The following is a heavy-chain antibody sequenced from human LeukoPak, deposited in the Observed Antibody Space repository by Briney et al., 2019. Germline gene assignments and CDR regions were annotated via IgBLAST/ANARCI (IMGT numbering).Heavy chain of an antibody. V-gene: IGHV3-21*01. CDR1: GFTFSSYS. D-gene: IGHD3-16*01. J-gene: IGHJ4*02. CDR3: AKDGGDASDFDY. Sequence: GGSLRLSCAASGFTFSSYSMNWVRQAPGKGLEWVSSISSSSSYIYYADSVKGRFTISRDNAKNSLYLQMNSLRAEDTAVYYCAKDGGDASDFDYWGQGTLVTVSS. CDR2: ISSSSSYI.